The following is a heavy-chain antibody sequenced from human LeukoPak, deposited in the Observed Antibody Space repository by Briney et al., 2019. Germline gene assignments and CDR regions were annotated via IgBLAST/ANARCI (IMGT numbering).Heavy chain of an antibody. CDR3: ARPSGVVVPNYYMDV. J-gene: IGHJ6*03. CDR2: IYYSGST. Sequence: SETLSLTCTVSGDSISSSNYYWGWIRQPPGKVLEWIGSIYYSGSTYYNPSLKSRVTISVDTSKNQFSLKLSSVTAADTAVYYCARPSGVVVPNYYMDVWGKGTTVTVSS. V-gene: IGHV4-39*01. CDR1: GDSISSSNYY. D-gene: IGHD2-2*01.